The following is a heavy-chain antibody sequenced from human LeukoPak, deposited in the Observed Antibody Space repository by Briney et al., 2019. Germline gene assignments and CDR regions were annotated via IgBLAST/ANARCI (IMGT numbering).Heavy chain of an antibody. CDR2: ISSSSSYI. D-gene: IGHD6-19*01. J-gene: IGHJ4*02. CDR1: GFTFSSYS. Sequence: PAGSLRLSCAASGFTFSSYSMNGVRQAPGNRLECVSSISSSSSYIYYADSVKGRFTISRDNAKNSLYLQMNSLRAEDTAVYYCARDGSGWYDPNLNYWGQGTLVTVSS. V-gene: IGHV3-21*01. CDR3: ARDGSGWYDPNLNY.